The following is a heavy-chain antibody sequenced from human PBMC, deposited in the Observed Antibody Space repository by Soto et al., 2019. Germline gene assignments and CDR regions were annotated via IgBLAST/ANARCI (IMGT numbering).Heavy chain of an antibody. V-gene: IGHV3-53*01. D-gene: IGHD4-17*01. CDR1: GFTVSSNY. J-gene: IGHJ3*02. CDR2: IYSGGST. Sequence: GGSLRLSYAASGFTVSSNYMSWVRQAPGKGLEWVSVIYSGGSTYYADSVKGRFTTSRDNSKNTLYLQMNSLRAEDTAVYYCARVDYGGNSDAFDIWGQGTMVTVSS. CDR3: ARVDYGGNSDAFDI.